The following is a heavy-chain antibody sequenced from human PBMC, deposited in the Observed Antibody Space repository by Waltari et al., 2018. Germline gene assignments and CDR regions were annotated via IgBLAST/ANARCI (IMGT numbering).Heavy chain of an antibody. CDR3: ARHTGYSSSWYPYYYYYYMDV. V-gene: IGHV4-38-2*01. J-gene: IGHJ6*03. CDR1: GYSISSGYY. Sequence: QVQLQESGPGLVKPSETLSLTCAVSGYSISSGYYWGWIRQPPGKGLEWIGSIYYSGSTNYNPSLKSRVTISVDTSKNQFSLKLSSVTAADTAVYYCARHTGYSSSWYPYYYYYYMDVWGKGTTVTISS. D-gene: IGHD6-13*01. CDR2: IYYSGST.